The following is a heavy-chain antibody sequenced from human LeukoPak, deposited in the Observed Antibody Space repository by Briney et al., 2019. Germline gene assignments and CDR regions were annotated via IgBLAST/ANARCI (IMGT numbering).Heavy chain of an antibody. Sequence: SQTLSLTCAVSGGSISSGGYSWSWIRRPPGKGLEWIGYIYYSGSTYYNPSLKSRVTISVDTSKNQFSLKLSSVTAADTAVYYCARFGSGYYGMDVWGQGTTVTVSS. D-gene: IGHD3-3*01. CDR1: GGSISSGGYS. J-gene: IGHJ6*02. CDR3: ARFGSGYYGMDV. CDR2: IYYSGST. V-gene: IGHV4-31*11.